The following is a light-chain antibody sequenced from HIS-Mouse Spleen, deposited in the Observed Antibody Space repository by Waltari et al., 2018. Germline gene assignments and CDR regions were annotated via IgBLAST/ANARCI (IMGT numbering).Light chain of an antibody. J-gene: IGLJ3*02. CDR2: EGS. Sequence: QSALTQPASVSGSPGQSIPISCTGTSRDVGSYNLVSWYQQHPGKAPKLMIYEGSKRPSGVSNRFSGSKSGNTASLTISGLQAEDEADYYCCSYAGSSTWVFGGGTKLTVL. CDR3: CSYAGSSTWV. V-gene: IGLV2-23*01. CDR1: SRDVGSYNL.